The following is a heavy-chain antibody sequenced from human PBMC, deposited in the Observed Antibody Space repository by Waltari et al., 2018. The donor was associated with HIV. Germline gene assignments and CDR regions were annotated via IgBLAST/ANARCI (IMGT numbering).Heavy chain of an antibody. CDR1: GLPLRSFW. J-gene: IGHJ4*02. CDR2: IKQDGSEI. CDR3: ARRGGRSSPLGY. Sequence: EVQLVESGGGLVQPGGSLRLSCAASGLPLRSFWISVVRQAPGKGLEWVANIKQDGSEIYYVDSVKGRFTISRDNAKNSLYLQMNSLRAEDTAVYFCARRGGRSSPLGYWGQGTLVTVSS. D-gene: IGHD6-13*01. V-gene: IGHV3-7*01.